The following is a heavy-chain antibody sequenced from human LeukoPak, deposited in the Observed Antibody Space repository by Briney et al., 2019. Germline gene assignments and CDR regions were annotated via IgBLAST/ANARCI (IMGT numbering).Heavy chain of an antibody. CDR1: GFTFSSYS. CDR2: ISSSSSYI. J-gene: IGHJ4*02. Sequence: GGSLRLSCAASGFTFSSYSMNWVRQAPGKGLEWVSSISSSSSYIYYADSVKGRFTISRDNAKNSLYLQMNSLRADDTAVYYCARWGYQQRVRGSFDYWGQGTMVTVSS. D-gene: IGHD6-13*01. CDR3: ARWGYQQRVRGSFDY. V-gene: IGHV3-21*01.